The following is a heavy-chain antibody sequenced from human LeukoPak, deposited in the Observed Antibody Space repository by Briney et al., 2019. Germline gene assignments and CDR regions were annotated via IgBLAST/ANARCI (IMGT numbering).Heavy chain of an antibody. D-gene: IGHD5-24*01. CDR3: ARARGDGYNPWRLWFDP. V-gene: IGHV4-39*07. Sequence: SETLSLTCTVSGGSISSSSYYWGWIRQPPGKGLEWIGNIYHSGSTYFNPSLKSRDTISVDTSMNQFSLKVSSVTAADTAVYYCARARGDGYNPWRLWFDPWGQGTLVTVSS. CDR1: GGSISSSSYY. J-gene: IGHJ5*02. CDR2: IYHSGST.